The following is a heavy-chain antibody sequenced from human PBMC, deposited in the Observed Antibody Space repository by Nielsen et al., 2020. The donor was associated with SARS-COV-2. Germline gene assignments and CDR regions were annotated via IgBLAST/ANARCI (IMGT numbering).Heavy chain of an antibody. J-gene: IGHJ4*02. CDR3: ANGPGSWDY. V-gene: IGHV3-23*01. D-gene: IGHD1-26*01. CDR1: KFTFNSYA. CDR2: IRGNGDTT. Sequence: GESLKISCAASKFTFNSYAMSWVRQAPGKGLEWVSAIRGNGDTTYSVDSVKGRFIISRDNSKNTLYLEMNSLRADDTAVYYCANGPGSWDYWGQGTLVTVSS.